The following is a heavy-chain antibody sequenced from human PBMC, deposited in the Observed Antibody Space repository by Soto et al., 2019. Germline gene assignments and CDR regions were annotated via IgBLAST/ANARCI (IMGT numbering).Heavy chain of an antibody. D-gene: IGHD2-8*02. CDR1: GGSFSGYY. Sequence: QVQLQQWGAGLLKPSETLSLTCAVYGGSFSGYYWSWIRQPPGKGLEWIGEINHSGSTNYNPCLNARLPIYVDTSMNQCSLELSSLTVADAAVYYCASGEQVGGTGSRLSWVQGTLVVVSS. CDR3: ASGEQVGGTGSRLS. CDR2: INHSGST. J-gene: IGHJ1*01. V-gene: IGHV4-34*01.